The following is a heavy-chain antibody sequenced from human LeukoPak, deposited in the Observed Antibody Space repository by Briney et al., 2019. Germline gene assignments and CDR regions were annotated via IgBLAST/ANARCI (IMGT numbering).Heavy chain of an antibody. CDR2: IIPIFGTA. CDR3: ARGTLVGATLGGNDY. J-gene: IGHJ4*02. CDR1: GGTFSSYA. Sequence: SVKVSCKASGGTFSSYAISWVRQAPGQGLEWMGGIIPIFGTANYAQKFQGRVTITADESTNTAYMELSSLRSEDTAVYYCARGTLVGATLGGNDYWGQGTLVTVSS. D-gene: IGHD1-26*01. V-gene: IGHV1-69*01.